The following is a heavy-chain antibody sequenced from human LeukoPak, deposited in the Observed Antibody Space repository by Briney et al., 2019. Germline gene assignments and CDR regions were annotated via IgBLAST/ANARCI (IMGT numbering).Heavy chain of an antibody. D-gene: IGHD6-19*01. Sequence: GGSLRLSCAASGFTFSNAWMSWVRQAPGKGLEWVGRIKSKTDGGTTDYAAPVKGRFTISRDDSKNTLYLQMNSLKTEDTAVYYCTTDNPEPFTAVAGDWDYYYSGYYGMDVWGQGTTVTVSS. CDR1: GFTFSNAW. CDR2: IKSKTDGGTT. CDR3: TTDNPEPFTAVAGDWDYYYSGYYGMDV. V-gene: IGHV3-15*01. J-gene: IGHJ6*02.